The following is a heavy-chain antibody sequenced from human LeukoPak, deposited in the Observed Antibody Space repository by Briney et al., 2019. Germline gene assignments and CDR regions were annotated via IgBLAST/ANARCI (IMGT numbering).Heavy chain of an antibody. CDR1: GYSFSSCYY. CDR3: AKGSLLRFLERSNVDY. D-gene: IGHD3-3*01. J-gene: IGHJ4*02. V-gene: IGHV4-38-2*02. Sequence: SETLSLTCTVSGYSFSSCYYWGWIRPPPGKGLEWIGSIYHSGSTYYNSSLNSRVTISVDTSKNQSSLKLSSVTAAYTAVHYCAKGSLLRFLERSNVDYWGERTLVTVSS. CDR2: IYHSGST.